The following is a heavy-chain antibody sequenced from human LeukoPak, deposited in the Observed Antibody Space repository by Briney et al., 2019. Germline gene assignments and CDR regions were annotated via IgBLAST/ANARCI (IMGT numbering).Heavy chain of an antibody. D-gene: IGHD1-20*01. CDR3: ARPSGGITGTDYYYYYMDV. J-gene: IGHJ6*03. CDR2: IIPIFGTA. CDR1: GYTFTSYG. V-gene: IGHV1-69*06. Sequence: SVTVSFKASGYTFTSYGISWVRQAPGQGLEWMGGIIPIFGTANYAQKFQGRVTITADKSTSTAYMELSSLRSEDTAVYYCARPSGGITGTDYYYYYMDVWGKGTTVTVSS.